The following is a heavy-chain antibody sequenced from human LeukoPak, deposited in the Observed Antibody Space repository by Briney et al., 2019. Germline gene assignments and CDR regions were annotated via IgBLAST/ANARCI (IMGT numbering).Heavy chain of an antibody. CDR1: GFTFSNYW. Sequence: PGGSPRLSCAASGFTFSNYWMSWVRQAPGKGLEWLSYMSIDGSSRYYADSVKGRFTISRDNAKNSLYLQMNSLRVEDTAVYYCARGAMKTNYYHDYFDYWGQGTLVTVSS. J-gene: IGHJ4*02. D-gene: IGHD1-26*01. V-gene: IGHV3-11*04. CDR3: ARGAMKTNYYHDYFDY. CDR2: MSIDGSSR.